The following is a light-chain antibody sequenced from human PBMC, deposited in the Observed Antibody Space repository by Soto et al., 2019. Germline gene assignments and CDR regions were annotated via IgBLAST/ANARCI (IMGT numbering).Light chain of an antibody. CDR2: GAS. V-gene: IGKV3-20*01. CDR1: QSVSSN. CDR3: QHYGRSRT. Sequence: EIVMTQSPATLSVSPGERATLSCRASQSVSSNLAWYQQRPGLAPRLLIYGASSRATGIPDRFSGSGSGTVFTLTIGRLEPEDFAVYYCQHYGRSRTFGQGTKVDIK. J-gene: IGKJ1*01.